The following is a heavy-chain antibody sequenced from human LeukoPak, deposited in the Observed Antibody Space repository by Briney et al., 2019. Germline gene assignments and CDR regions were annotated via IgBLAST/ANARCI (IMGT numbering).Heavy chain of an antibody. D-gene: IGHD5-24*01. CDR1: GFRFSDYG. Sequence: GGSLRLSYAASGFRFSDYGIQWVRQAPGKGLEWVACIRYDENTKYYVDSVKGRFTVSRDNSKNTLYLQMDRLRADDTAVYYCAKENTRDGYRHFHKWGQGTLVTVSS. V-gene: IGHV3-30*02. J-gene: IGHJ4*02. CDR3: AKENTRDGYRHFHK. CDR2: IRYDENTK.